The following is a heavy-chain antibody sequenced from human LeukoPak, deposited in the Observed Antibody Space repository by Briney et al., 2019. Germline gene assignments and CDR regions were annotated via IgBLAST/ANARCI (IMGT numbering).Heavy chain of an antibody. CDR2: IYYSGST. D-gene: IGHD3-3*01. J-gene: IGHJ4*02. CDR1: GGSISSSSYY. V-gene: IGHV4-39*01. Sequence: SETLSLTCTVSGGSISSSSYYWGWIRQPPGKGLEWIGSIYYSGSTYYNPSLKSRVAISVDTSKNQFSLKLSSVTAADTAVYYCARLGPYYDFWSGKKGAFDYWGQGTLVTVSS. CDR3: ARLGPYYDFWSGKKGAFDY.